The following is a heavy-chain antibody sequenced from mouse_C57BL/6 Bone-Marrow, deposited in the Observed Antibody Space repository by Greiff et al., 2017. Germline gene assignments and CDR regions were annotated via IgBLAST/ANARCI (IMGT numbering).Heavy chain of an antibody. Sequence: QVQLQQSGPGLVAPSQSLSLTCTVSGFSLTSYGVDWVRQPPGKGLEWLGVIWGCGSTNYNSAPMSRLSISKDNSTNQDFLKMNSLQTADTAMYYCAEHGDYDESLYFDVWGKGTTVTVSS. D-gene: IGHD2-4*01. J-gene: IGHJ1*03. V-gene: IGHV2-9*01. CDR3: AEHGDYDESLYFDV. CDR2: IWGCGST. CDR1: GFSLTSYG.